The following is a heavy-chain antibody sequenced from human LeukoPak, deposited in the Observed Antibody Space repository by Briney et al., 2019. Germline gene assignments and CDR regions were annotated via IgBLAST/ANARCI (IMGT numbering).Heavy chain of an antibody. CDR3: ARGFRTSDS. V-gene: IGHV3-74*01. J-gene: IGHJ4*02. CDR2: INTQGTYT. D-gene: IGHD1-14*01. Sequence: GGSLRLSCAVSGITFSSYWMHWVRQDPGRGLLWVSRINTQGTYTNYADSVKGRFTISRDNSKKTLYLEMDSLRAEDTAVYYCARGFRTSDSWGQGTLVTASS. CDR1: GITFSSYW.